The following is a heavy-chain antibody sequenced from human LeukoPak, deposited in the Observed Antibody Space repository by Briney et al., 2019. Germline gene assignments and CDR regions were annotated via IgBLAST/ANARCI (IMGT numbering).Heavy chain of an antibody. D-gene: IGHD2-8*01. J-gene: IGHJ5*02. V-gene: IGHV3-7*04. CDR3: ARGKNGAS. CDR1: GFTFRSFW. Sequence: GGSLRLSCGASGFTFRSFWMTWVRQSPGKGLEWVANIKEDGSEKYYVDSVKDRFIISRDNAKNSVFLQVNSLRAEDTAVYYGARGKNGASWGQGTLVTVSS. CDR2: IKEDGSEK.